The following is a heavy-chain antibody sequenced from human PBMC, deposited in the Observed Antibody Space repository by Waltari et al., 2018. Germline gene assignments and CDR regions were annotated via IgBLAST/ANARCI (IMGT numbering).Heavy chain of an antibody. CDR2: IYYSGST. Sequence: QVQLQESGPGLVKPSETLSLTCTVSGGSISSYYWSWIRQPPGKGLEWIGYIYYSGSTNYNPPLKSRVTISVDTSKNQFSLKLSSVTAADTAVYYCARDNYYGSGRNWGYYYYGMDVWGQGTTVTVSS. D-gene: IGHD3-10*01. CDR3: ARDNYYGSGRNWGYYYYGMDV. CDR1: GGSISSYY. J-gene: IGHJ6*02. V-gene: IGHV4-59*01.